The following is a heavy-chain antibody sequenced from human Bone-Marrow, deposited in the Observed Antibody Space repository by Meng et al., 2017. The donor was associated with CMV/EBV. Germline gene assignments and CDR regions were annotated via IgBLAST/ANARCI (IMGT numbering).Heavy chain of an antibody. J-gene: IGHJ5*02. CDR3: ARMPPAANWFDP. CDR2: INDGGAT. D-gene: IGHD2-2*01. Sequence: SETLSLTCAVSGGSISSSNWWSWVRQPPGKGLEWIGEINDGGATIYNVSLKSRVTISLDTSKNQLSLKLSSATAADTAVYYCARMPPAANWFDPWGQGTLVTVSS. V-gene: IGHV4-4*02. CDR1: GGSISSSNW.